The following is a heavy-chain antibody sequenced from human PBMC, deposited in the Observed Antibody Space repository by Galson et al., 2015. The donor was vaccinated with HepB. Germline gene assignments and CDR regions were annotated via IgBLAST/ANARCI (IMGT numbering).Heavy chain of an antibody. CDR3: AREEDSYDPLAVY. V-gene: IGHV3-23*01. Sequence: SLRLSCAASGFIFSSYAMSWVRQAPGKGLEWVSTFSGSSGNTYYADSVKGRFTISRDNSNNTLYLQMNSLRAEDTAVYYCAREEDSYDPLAVYWGQGTLVTVSS. J-gene: IGHJ4*02. CDR1: GFIFSSYA. CDR2: FSGSSGNT. D-gene: IGHD5-18*01.